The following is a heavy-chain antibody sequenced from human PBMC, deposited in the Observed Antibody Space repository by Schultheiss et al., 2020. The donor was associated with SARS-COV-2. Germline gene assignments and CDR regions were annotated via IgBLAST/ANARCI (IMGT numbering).Heavy chain of an antibody. CDR2: IKSKTDGGTT. CDR3: TTEWYNWNDDFDY. V-gene: IGHV3-15*01. J-gene: IGHJ4*02. D-gene: IGHD1-1*01. Sequence: GGSLRLSCAASGFTFSNYGMNWVRQAPGKGLEWVGHIKSKTDGGTTDYAAPVKGRFTISRDDSKNTLYLQMNSLKTEDTAVYYCTTEWYNWNDDFDYWGQGTLVTVSS. CDR1: GFTFSNYG.